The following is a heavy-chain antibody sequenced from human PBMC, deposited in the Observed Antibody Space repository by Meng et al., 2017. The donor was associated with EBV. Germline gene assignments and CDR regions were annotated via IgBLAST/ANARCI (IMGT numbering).Heavy chain of an antibody. CDR2: IIPAGGNT. V-gene: IGHV1-46*01. D-gene: IGHD1/OR15-1a*01. CDR1: GYTFTSYY. CDR3: VRELVGGTFNY. Sequence: QVQLVQSGAAVKKPGASVKGPCKASGYTFTSYYLHWVRQAPGQGLEWMGIIIPAGGNTNYAQKFRGRFTMTRDTSTSTVYMDLSILTSEDTAVYYCVRELVGGTFNYWGQGTLVTVSS. J-gene: IGHJ4*02.